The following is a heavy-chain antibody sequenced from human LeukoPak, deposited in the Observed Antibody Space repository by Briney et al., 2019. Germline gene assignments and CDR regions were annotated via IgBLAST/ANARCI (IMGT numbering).Heavy chain of an antibody. CDR1: GFTFSSYA. CDR3: TRPRITMVRGVIVYYYYYMDV. V-gene: IGHV3-30*04. D-gene: IGHD3-10*01. Sequence: GGSLRLSCAASGFTFSSYAMHWVRQAPGKGLEWVAVISYDGSNKYYADSVKGRFTISRDNSKNTLYLQMNSLKTEDTAVYYCTRPRITMVRGVIVYYYYYMDVWGKGTTVTISS. CDR2: ISYDGSNK. J-gene: IGHJ6*03.